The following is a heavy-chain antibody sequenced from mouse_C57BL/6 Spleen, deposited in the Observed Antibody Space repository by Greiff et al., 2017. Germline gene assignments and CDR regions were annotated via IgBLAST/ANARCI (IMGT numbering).Heavy chain of an antibody. J-gene: IGHJ1*03. CDR3: ARASEGYIWYFDV. CDR2: ISYSGST. D-gene: IGHD2-3*01. Sequence: EVKLVESGPGMVKPSQSLSLTCTVTGYSITSGYDWHWIRHFPGNKLEWMGYISYSGSTNYNPSLKSRISITHDTSNNHFFLKLNSVTTEDTATYYCARASEGYIWYFDVWGTGTTVTVSS. V-gene: IGHV3-1*01. CDR1: GYSITSGYD.